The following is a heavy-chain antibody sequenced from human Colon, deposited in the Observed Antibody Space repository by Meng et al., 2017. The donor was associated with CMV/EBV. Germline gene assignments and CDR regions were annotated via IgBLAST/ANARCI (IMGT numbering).Heavy chain of an antibody. CDR3: TTGYRNGFSF. Sequence: VRVVELGVGLVRAGGSLRFSCAGFGISFSNVWMTWVRQAAGKGLEWVGRNNRKTEGETTGYAAPVKGRFIISRDDSRNTLYLQMSSLKTEDTAVYYCTTGYRNGFSFWGQGTLVTVSS. CDR1: GISFSNVW. J-gene: IGHJ4*02. CDR2: NNRKTEGETT. V-gene: IGHV3-15*01. D-gene: IGHD5-24*01.